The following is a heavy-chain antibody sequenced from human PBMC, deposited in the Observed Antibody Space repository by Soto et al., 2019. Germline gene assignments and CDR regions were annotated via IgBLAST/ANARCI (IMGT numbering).Heavy chain of an antibody. D-gene: IGHD3-22*01. CDR3: ARAWIVVAHRASPIDY. CDR1: GYIFTSHY. J-gene: IGHJ4*02. Sequence: SVQVSCKASGYIFTSHYIHWVRQAPGQGLEWMGIINPSSGGTSYAQKFQGRLTMTRDTSTSTVYTELSSLRSEDTARYYCARAWIVVAHRASPIDYWCQGPLVTVSS. V-gene: IGHV1-46*01. CDR2: INPSSGGT.